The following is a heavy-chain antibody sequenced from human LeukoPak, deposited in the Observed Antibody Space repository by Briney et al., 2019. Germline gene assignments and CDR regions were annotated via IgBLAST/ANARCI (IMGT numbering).Heavy chain of an antibody. CDR1: XGXVTSGNYX. J-gene: IGHJ4*02. CDR2: IYTNGGA. CDR3: AREPPGY. V-gene: IGHV4-61*02. Sequence: CTXXXGXVTSGNYXXHWIRQPAGKGVEWIGRIYTNGGASYNPSLKGLVTISIDASKNQFSLTLSSVTAADTAVYYCAREPPGYWGQGILVTVSS.